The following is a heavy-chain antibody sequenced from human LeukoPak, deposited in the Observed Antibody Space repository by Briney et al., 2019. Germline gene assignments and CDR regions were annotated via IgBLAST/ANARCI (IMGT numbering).Heavy chain of an antibody. D-gene: IGHD6-13*01. CDR2: ISYDGSNK. J-gene: IGHJ4*02. V-gene: IGHV3-30-3*01. Sequence: GGSLRFSCAASGFTFSSHAMHWVRQAPGKGLEWVAVISYDGSNKYYADSVKGRFTISRDDSKNTVYLQMNSLRAEDTPVYYCARRLYSSTWYEIDYWGEETLVTVSS. CDR3: ARRLYSSTWYEIDY. CDR1: GFTFSSHA.